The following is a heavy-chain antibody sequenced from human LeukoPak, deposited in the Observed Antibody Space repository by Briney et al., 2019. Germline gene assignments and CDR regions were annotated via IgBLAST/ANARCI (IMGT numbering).Heavy chain of an antibody. J-gene: IGHJ4*02. Sequence: PGGSLRLSCAASGFTFNTYAMSWVRQAPGEGLEWVSGVIGSGKSTFYADSVKGRFTISRDNSRNTLYLQMNSLRVEDTAVYYCTRPHVDGGYYYHQYWGQGTLVTVSS. V-gene: IGHV3-23*01. D-gene: IGHD3-22*01. CDR2: VIGSGKST. CDR1: GFTFNTYA. CDR3: TRPHVDGGYYYHQY.